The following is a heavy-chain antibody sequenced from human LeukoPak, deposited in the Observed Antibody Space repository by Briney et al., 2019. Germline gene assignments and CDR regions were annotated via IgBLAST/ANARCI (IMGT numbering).Heavy chain of an antibody. V-gene: IGHV3-23*01. Sequence: GGSLRLSCAASGFTFTSYAMNWVRQAPGKGLEWVSAISGSGVSTYYADSVKGRFTISRDNSKDMLYLQMNSLRAEDTAVYYCAKDGPLVGPYYFDYWGQGTLVTVSS. J-gene: IGHJ4*02. CDR1: GFTFTSYA. CDR3: AKDGPLVGPYYFDY. CDR2: ISGSGVST. D-gene: IGHD1-26*01.